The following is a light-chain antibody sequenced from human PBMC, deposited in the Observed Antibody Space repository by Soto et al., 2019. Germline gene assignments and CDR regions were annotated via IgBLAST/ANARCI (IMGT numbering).Light chain of an antibody. CDR3: QQYNSYRT. Sequence: IQMTQSPSALSPSVGGTVTSSCRARESISIWLAWYQQKPGRAPKLLIYDASILESGVPSRFSGSGSGTDFTLTISSLQPDDFATYYCQQYNSYRTFGQGTKVDI. V-gene: IGKV1-5*01. CDR1: ESISIW. CDR2: DAS. J-gene: IGKJ1*01.